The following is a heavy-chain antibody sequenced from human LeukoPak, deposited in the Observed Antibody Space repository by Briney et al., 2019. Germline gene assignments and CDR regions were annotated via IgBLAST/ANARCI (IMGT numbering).Heavy chain of an antibody. Sequence: ASVKVSCKASGYTFTSYGISWVRQAPGQGLEWMGWISAYNGNTNYAQKLQGRVTITTDTSTSTAYMELRSLRSDDTAVYYCARTVTVVTPAYNWFDPWRQGTLVTVSS. CDR3: ARTVTVVTPAYNWFDP. CDR1: GYTFTSYG. V-gene: IGHV1-18*01. CDR2: ISAYNGNT. D-gene: IGHD4-23*01. J-gene: IGHJ5*02.